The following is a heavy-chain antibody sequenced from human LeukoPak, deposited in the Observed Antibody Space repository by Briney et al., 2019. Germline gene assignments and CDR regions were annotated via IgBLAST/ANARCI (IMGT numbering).Heavy chain of an antibody. CDR1: GFTVRSYG. CDR2: VSGGGGST. D-gene: IGHD6-25*01. J-gene: IGHJ4*02. V-gene: IGHV3-23*02. Sequence: GGSLRLSCAVSGFTVRSYGMSWVRQAPGKGLEWVSAVSGGGGSTYYVDSVKGRFTISRDNSKNTLYLQMNSLRAEDTALYYCVARSGQLPYYFDYWGQGTLVTVSS. CDR3: VARSGQLPYYFDY.